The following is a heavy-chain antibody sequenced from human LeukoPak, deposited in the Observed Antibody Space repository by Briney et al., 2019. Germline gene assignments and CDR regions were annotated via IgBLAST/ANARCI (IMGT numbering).Heavy chain of an antibody. CDR2: IYHSGTT. V-gene: IGHV4-4*02. Sequence: SGTLSLTCTVSGGSIRSSSWWSWVRQPPGKGLECIGEIYHSGTTNYNPSLKSRVTISVDTSKNQFSLKLNSVTAADTAVYYCARAGYGDSDFDYWGQGTLVTVSS. CDR3: ARAGYGDSDFDY. CDR1: GGSIRSSSW. J-gene: IGHJ4*02. D-gene: IGHD4-17*01.